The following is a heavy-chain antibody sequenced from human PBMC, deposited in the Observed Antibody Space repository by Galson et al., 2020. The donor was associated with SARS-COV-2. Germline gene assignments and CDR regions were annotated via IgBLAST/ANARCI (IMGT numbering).Heavy chain of an antibody. CDR1: GFTFSSYS. D-gene: IGHD6-13*01. Sequence: GESLKISCAASGFTFSSYSMNWVRQAPGKGLDWVSYISSSSSTIYYADSVKGRFTISRDNAKNSLYLQMNSLRDEDTAVYYCASIAAAGALYYYYGMDVWGQGTTVTVSS. CDR2: ISSSSSTI. V-gene: IGHV3-48*02. CDR3: ASIAAAGALYYYYGMDV. J-gene: IGHJ6*02.